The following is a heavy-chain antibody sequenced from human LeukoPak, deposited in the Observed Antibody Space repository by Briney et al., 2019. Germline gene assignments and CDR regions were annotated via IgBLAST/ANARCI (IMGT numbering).Heavy chain of an antibody. Sequence: SETLSLTCTVSGGSISSGGYYWSWIRQHPGKGLEWIGYIYYSGSTYYNPSLKSRVTISVDTSKNQFSLKLSSVTAADTAAYYCARSGDYGPIYYFDYWGQGTLVTVSS. CDR2: IYYSGST. CDR3: ARSGDYGPIYYFDY. J-gene: IGHJ4*02. D-gene: IGHD4-17*01. V-gene: IGHV4-31*03. CDR1: GGSISSGGYY.